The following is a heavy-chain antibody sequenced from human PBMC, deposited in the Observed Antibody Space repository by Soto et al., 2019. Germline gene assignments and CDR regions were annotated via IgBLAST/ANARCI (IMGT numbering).Heavy chain of an antibody. CDR1: GYTLTSYD. CDR2: MNPNSGNT. Sequence: ASVKVSCTASGYTLTSYDINWVRQATGQGLEWMGWMNPNSGNTGYAQKFQGRVTMTRNTSISTAYMELSSLRSEDTAVYYCARGVGITGTYYYYMDVWGKGTTVTVSS. CDR3: ARGVGITGTYYYYMDV. D-gene: IGHD1-7*01. V-gene: IGHV1-8*01. J-gene: IGHJ6*03.